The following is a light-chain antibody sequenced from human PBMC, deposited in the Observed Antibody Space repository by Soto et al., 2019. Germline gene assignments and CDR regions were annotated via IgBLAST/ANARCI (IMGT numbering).Light chain of an antibody. J-gene: IGLJ1*01. V-gene: IGLV2-14*01. CDR3: SSYTDSSTLV. CDR1: SSDVANYNY. Sequence: QSALTQPASVSGSPGQSITISCTGSSSDVANYNYVSWYQQHPGKAPKLLIYEVSDRPSGISNRFSGSKSGNTASLTISGLQAEDEADYYCSSYTDSSTLVFGTGTKLTVL. CDR2: EVS.